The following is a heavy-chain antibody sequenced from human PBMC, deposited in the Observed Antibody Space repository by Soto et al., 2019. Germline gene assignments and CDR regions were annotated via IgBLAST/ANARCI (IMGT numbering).Heavy chain of an antibody. Sequence: GGSLRLSCAASGFTFSSYGMHWVRQAPGKGLEWVAVISYDGSNKYYADSVKGRFTISRDNSKNTLYLQMNSLRAEDTAVYYCAKDVVVGATTGLGDYYYYYGMDVWGQGTTVTVYS. CDR3: AKDVVVGATTGLGDYYYYYGMDV. J-gene: IGHJ6*02. CDR2: ISYDGSNK. D-gene: IGHD1-26*01. V-gene: IGHV3-30*18. CDR1: GFTFSSYG.